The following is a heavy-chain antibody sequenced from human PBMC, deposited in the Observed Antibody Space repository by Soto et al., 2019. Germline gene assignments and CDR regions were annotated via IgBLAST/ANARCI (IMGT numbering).Heavy chain of an antibody. D-gene: IGHD3-22*01. CDR1: GGSISSGGYY. V-gene: IGHV4-31*03. Sequence: QVQLQESGPGLVKPSQTLSLTCTVSGGSISSGGYYWSWIRQHPGKGLEWIGYIYYSGSTYYNPSLKSRVHISVDTSKDQFSLQRSSVTAADTAVYYCARGYYYDSSGYYDPYYYYGMDVWGQGTTVTVSS. J-gene: IGHJ6*02. CDR2: IYYSGST. CDR3: ARGYYYDSSGYYDPYYYYGMDV.